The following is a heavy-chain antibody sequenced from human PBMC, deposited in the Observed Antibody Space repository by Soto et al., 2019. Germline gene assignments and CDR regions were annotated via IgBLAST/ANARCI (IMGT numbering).Heavy chain of an antibody. CDR3: ARRNFQPPYYYGMDV. CDR2: FYPGDSDT. D-gene: IGHD4-4*01. V-gene: IGHV5-51*01. J-gene: IGHJ6*02. Sequence: GESLKISRKGSGYSFTSYWIGWVRQMPGKGLEWMGIFYPGDSDTRYSPSFQGQVTISAHKSISTAYLQWSSLKASDTAMYSCARRNFQPPYYYGMDVWGQGTTVTVSS. CDR1: GYSFTSYW.